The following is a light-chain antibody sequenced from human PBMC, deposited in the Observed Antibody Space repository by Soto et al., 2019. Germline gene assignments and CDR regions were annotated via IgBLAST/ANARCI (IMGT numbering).Light chain of an antibody. J-gene: IGLJ1*01. CDR1: SNDVGGYKY. V-gene: IGLV2-8*01. CDR2: EVN. Sequence: QSARTQPPSASGSPGQSVTMSCTGTSNDVGGYKYVSWYQQYPGKAPKVMIYEVNKRPSGVPDRFSGSKSGTTASLTVSGLQPEDEADYYCSSYEGSKNYVFGTGTKLTVL. CDR3: SSYEGSKNYV.